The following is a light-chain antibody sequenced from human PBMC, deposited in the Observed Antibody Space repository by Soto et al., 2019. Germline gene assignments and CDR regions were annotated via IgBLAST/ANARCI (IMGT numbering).Light chain of an antibody. CDR2: TIS. V-gene: IGKV1-39*01. CDR1: QTISRY. J-gene: IGKJ5*01. Sequence: DIQMTQSPSSLSASVGDRVSITCRASQTISRYLNWFQQKPGKAPKLLIYTISTLQSGVPSXXRGIVFGIDFTLTITKLQPEDFATYYCQQGYESSPTCGLATRLEI. CDR3: QQGYESSPT.